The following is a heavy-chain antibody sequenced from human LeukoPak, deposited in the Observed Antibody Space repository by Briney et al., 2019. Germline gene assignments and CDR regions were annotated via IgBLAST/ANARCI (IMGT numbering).Heavy chain of an antibody. CDR3: ARVQGPYSYGYGVLDY. V-gene: IGHV4-59*11. Sequence: SETLSLTCTVSGGSISSHYWSWIRQPPGKGLEWIGYIYNSGTTHYNPSLKSRITISVDTSKNHFSLKLSSVTAADTAVYYCARVQGPYSYGYGVLDYWGQGTLVTVSS. CDR1: GGSISSHY. D-gene: IGHD5-18*01. J-gene: IGHJ4*02. CDR2: IYNSGTT.